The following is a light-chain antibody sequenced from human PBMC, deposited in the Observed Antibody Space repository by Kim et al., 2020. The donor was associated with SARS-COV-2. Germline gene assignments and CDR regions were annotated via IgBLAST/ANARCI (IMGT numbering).Light chain of an antibody. V-gene: IGKV3-11*01. CDR1: QGVSGY. Sequence: LSPGESATHSCRAIQGVSGYIAWYQQKPAQPTRLLIYGASIRATGVPARFSGSGSGTDFTLTISSLEPEDFAVYYCHQRSSWPITFGQGTRLEIK. CDR3: HQRSSWPIT. CDR2: GAS. J-gene: IGKJ5*01.